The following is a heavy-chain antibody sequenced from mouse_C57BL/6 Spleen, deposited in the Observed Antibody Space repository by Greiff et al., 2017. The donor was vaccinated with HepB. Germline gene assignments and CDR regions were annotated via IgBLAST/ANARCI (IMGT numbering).Heavy chain of an antibody. D-gene: IGHD1-1*01. J-gene: IGHJ3*01. Sequence: EVQLQQSGPELVKPGASVKISCKASGYTFTDYYMNWVKQSHGKSLEWIGDINPNNGGTSYNQKFKGKATLTVDKSSSTAYMELRSLTSEDSAVYYCARSGVLRLGAWFAYWGQGTLVTVSA. V-gene: IGHV1-26*01. CDR1: GYTFTDYY. CDR2: INPNNGGT. CDR3: ARSGVLRLGAWFAY.